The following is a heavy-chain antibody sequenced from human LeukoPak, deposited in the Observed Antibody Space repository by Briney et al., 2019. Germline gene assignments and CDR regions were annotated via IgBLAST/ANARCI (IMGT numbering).Heavy chain of an antibody. CDR2: ISGSGGST. Sequence: GSLRLSCVASGFTFSRSWMSWVRQAPGRGLEWVSAISGSGGSTYYADSVKGRFTISRDNSKSTLYLQMDSLRAEDTAVYYCAKSSSWFHWFDPWGQGTLVTVSS. V-gene: IGHV3-23*01. J-gene: IGHJ5*02. D-gene: IGHD6-13*01. CDR1: GFTFSRSW. CDR3: AKSSSWFHWFDP.